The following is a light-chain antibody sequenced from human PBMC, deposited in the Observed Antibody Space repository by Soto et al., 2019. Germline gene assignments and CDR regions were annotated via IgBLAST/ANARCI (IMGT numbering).Light chain of an antibody. CDR1: SSDVGSYNL. J-gene: IGLJ1*01. CDR2: EGS. CDR3: CSYAGSSTPYV. Sequence: QSVLTQPASVSGSPGQSITISCTGTSSDVGSYNLVSWYQQHPGKAPKLMIYEGSKRPPGVSNRFSGSKSGNTASLTISGLQAEDEADYYCCSYAGSSTPYVFGTGTKLTVL. V-gene: IGLV2-23*01.